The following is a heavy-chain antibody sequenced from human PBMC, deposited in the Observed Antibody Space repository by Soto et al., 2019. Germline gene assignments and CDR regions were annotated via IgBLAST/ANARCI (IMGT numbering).Heavy chain of an antibody. CDR1: GLTCSSYS. D-gene: IGHD3-9*01. CDR3: ASFAIYDILTGYHAWGWFDP. Sequence: GVPLIVSNAAAGLTCSSYSMNLVRQDTGKGLEWVSSISSSSSSYIYYADSVKGRFTISRDNAKNSLYLQMNSLRAEDTAVYYCASFAIYDILTGYHAWGWFDPWGQGTLVTVSS. CDR2: ISSSSSSYI. V-gene: IGHV3-21*01. J-gene: IGHJ5*02.